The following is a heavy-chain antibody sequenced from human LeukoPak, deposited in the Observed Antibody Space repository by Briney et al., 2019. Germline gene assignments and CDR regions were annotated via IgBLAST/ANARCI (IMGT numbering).Heavy chain of an antibody. J-gene: IGHJ4*02. D-gene: IGHD3-10*01. Sequence: GGSLRLSCAASGFTFSSYAMSWVRQAPGKGLEWVSAISGSGGSTYYADSVKGRFTISRDNSKNTPYLQMNSLRAEDTAVYYCAKLGDITMVHANWGQGTLVTVSS. V-gene: IGHV3-23*01. CDR2: ISGSGGST. CDR1: GFTFSSYA. CDR3: AKLGDITMVHAN.